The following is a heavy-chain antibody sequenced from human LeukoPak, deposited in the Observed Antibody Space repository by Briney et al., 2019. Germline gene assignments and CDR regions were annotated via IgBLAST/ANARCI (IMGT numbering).Heavy chain of an antibody. V-gene: IGHV3-20*04. CDR3: ARGYCSGGSCYPFDY. CDR2: INWNGGST. CDR1: GFTFSSYE. J-gene: IGHJ4*02. Sequence: PGGSLRLSCTASGFTFSSYEMNWVRQAPGKGLEWVSGINWNGGSTGYADSVKGRFTISRDNAKNSLYLQMNSLRAEDTALYYCARGYCSGGSCYPFDYWGQGTLVTVSS. D-gene: IGHD2-15*01.